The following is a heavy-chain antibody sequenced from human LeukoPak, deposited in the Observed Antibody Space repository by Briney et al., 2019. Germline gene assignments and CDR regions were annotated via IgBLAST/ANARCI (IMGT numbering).Heavy chain of an antibody. CDR2: IYSDNT. J-gene: IGHJ4*02. V-gene: IGHV3-53*01. CDR1: GFTVSSNS. CDR3: ARRAGAYSHPYDY. D-gene: IGHD4/OR15-4a*01. Sequence: GGSLRLSCTVSGFTVSSNSMSWVRQAPGKGLEWVSFIYSDNTHYSDSVKGRFTISSDNSKNTLYLQMKSLRAEDTAVYYCARRAGAYSHPYDYWGQGTLVTVS.